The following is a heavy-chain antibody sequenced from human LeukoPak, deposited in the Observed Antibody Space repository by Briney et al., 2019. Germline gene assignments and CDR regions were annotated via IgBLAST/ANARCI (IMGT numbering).Heavy chain of an antibody. D-gene: IGHD3-10*01. V-gene: IGHV3-23*01. Sequence: GGSLRLSWQASGVTFSGYAMSWVRQAPGKGLEWVSSINPDGGSFFADSVKGRFTISRDDSRSVVYLQMNTLSAEDTAVYYCARSGVATCHYWGQGILVAVSS. CDR1: GVTFSGYA. CDR2: INPDGGS. CDR3: ARSGVATCHY. J-gene: IGHJ4*02.